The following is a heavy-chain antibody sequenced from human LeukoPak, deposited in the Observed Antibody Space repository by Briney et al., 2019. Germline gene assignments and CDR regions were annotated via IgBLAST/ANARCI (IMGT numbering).Heavy chain of an antibody. J-gene: IGHJ4*02. CDR1: GFTFSSYE. CDR3: AVVGGVIDY. Sequence: PGGSLRLSCAASGFTFSSYEMNWVRQAPGKGLEWISYSSSSGYTINYADSMKGRFTISRDNSKNTLYLQMNSLRAEDTAVYYCAVVGGVIDYWGQGTLVTVSS. V-gene: IGHV3-48*03. D-gene: IGHD2-21*01. CDR2: SSSSGYTI.